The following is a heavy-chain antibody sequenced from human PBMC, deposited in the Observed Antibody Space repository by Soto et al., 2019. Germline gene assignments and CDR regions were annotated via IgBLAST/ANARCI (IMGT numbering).Heavy chain of an antibody. CDR3: ARDSSASATSYSFDF. CDR2: INPNGGGT. D-gene: IGHD3-10*01. CDR1: GYKFINHY. V-gene: IGHV1-46*01. J-gene: IGHJ4*02. Sequence: GASVKVSCKASGYKFINHYIHWVRQAPGVGLEWMGMINPNGGGTDYAQKFQGRVTMTTDTYASTVHMELSSLRSEDTAVYFCARDSSASATSYSFDFWGQGTLVTVS.